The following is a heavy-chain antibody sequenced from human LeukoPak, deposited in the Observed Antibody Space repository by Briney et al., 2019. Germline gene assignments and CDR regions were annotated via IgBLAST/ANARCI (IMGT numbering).Heavy chain of an antibody. CDR2: IYYSGSA. Sequence: SQTLSLTCAVSGGTLTSGGYSWSWIRQSPGKALEWIGYIYYSGSAYYNPSLKSRVDISFDTSKNQFSLRMTSVTAADSAIYFCARIRISSTSQNYFDPWGQGTLVTVSS. D-gene: IGHD2-2*01. CDR3: ARIRISSTSQNYFDP. J-gene: IGHJ5*02. V-gene: IGHV4-30-4*07. CDR1: GGTLTSGGYS.